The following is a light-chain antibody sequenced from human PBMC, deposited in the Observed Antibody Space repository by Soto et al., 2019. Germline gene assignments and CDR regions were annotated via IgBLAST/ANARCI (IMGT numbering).Light chain of an antibody. CDR3: QQYGSSPLMYT. CDR2: GAS. CDR1: QSVISSY. V-gene: IGKV3-20*01. Sequence: EIVLTQSPGTLSLSPGERATLSCRASQSVISSYLAWYQQKPGQAPRLLIYGASSRVTSIPDRFSGSGSGTDLTLIISRLESEDFAVDYSQQYGSSPLMYTFGQGNKLEIK. J-gene: IGKJ2*01.